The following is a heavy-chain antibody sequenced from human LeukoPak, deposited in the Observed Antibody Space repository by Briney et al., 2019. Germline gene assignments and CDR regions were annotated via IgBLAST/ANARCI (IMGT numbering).Heavy chain of an antibody. J-gene: IGHJ6*02. CDR1: GGSISSYH. V-gene: IGHV4-59*01. CDR2: IYYSGST. Sequence: PSETLSLTCTVSGGSISSYHWSWIRQPPGKGLEWIGYIYYSGSTNYNPSLKSRVTISVDTSKNQFSLKLSSVTAADTAVYYCAGCIAGTYYYYYGMDVWGQGTTVTVSS. D-gene: IGHD6-13*01. CDR3: AGCIAGTYYYYYGMDV.